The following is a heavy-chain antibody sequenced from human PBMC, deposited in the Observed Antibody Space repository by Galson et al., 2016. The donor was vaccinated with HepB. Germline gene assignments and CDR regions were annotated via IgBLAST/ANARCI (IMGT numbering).Heavy chain of an antibody. CDR2: LYPGDSDT. CDR3: ARFDESTGYGDY. D-gene: IGHD3-22*01. V-gene: IGHV5-51*01. CDR1: GYNFPRYW. J-gene: IGHJ4*02. Sequence: QSGAEVKKPGESLKISCKGSGYNFPRYWIGWVRQMPGKGLESMGILYPGDSDTRYSPSFQGQVTMSADKSISTSDLQWSSLMAADTAMYYCARFDESTGYGDYWGQGTLVTVSS.